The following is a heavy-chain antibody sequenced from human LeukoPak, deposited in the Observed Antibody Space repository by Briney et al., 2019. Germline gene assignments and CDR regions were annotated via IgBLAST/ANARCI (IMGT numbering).Heavy chain of an antibody. CDR3: ARAGLIGYYFDY. Sequence: SETLSLTCTVSGGSISSSSYYWGWIRQPPGKGLEWIGSIYYSGSTYYNPSLKSRVTISVDTSKNQFSLKLSSVTAADTAVYYCARAGLIGYYFDYWGQGSLVTVSS. CDR2: IYYSGST. V-gene: IGHV4-39*07. CDR1: GGSISSSSYY. J-gene: IGHJ4*02.